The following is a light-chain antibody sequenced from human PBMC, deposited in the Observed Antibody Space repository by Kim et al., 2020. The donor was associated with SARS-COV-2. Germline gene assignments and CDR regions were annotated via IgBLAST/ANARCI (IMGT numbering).Light chain of an antibody. V-gene: IGLV3-1*01. CDR2: QDS. CDR1: KLGDKY. J-gene: IGLJ2*01. Sequence: SYELTQPPSVSVSPGQTASITCSGDKLGDKYACWYQQKPGQSPVLVFYQDSKRPSGIPERFSGSNSGNTATLTISGTQAMDEADYYCQAWDSSTAFFGGG. CDR3: QAWDSSTAF.